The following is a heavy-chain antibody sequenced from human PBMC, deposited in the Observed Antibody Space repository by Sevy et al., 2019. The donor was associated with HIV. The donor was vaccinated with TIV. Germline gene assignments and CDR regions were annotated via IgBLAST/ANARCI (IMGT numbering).Heavy chain of an antibody. J-gene: IGHJ3*02. Sequence: GGSLRLSCAASGFTFDDYTMHRVRQAPGKGLEWVSLISWDGGSTYYADSVKGRFTISRDNSKNSLYLQMNSLRTEDTALYYCALSGPSNHGAFDIWGQGTMVTVSS. CDR3: ALSGPSNHGAFDI. V-gene: IGHV3-43*01. CDR1: GFTFDDYT. CDR2: ISWDGGST. D-gene: IGHD4-4*01.